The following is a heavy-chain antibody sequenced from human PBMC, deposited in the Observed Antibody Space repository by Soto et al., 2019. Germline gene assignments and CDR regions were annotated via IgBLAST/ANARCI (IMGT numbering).Heavy chain of an antibody. J-gene: IGHJ4*02. CDR2: IDYSGVSP. D-gene: IGHD3-10*01. Sequence: EVQVLESGGDLIQPGGSLRLSCAASGFTFRSYGMIWVRQAPGKGLEWVSRIDYSGVSPKYADSVRGRFTISRDNSKNPLYLQMNNVRASDTGKYFCSPDGGGGECDCWGQGTLVTVSS. V-gene: IGHV3-23*01. CDR1: GFTFRSYG. CDR3: SPDGGGGECDC.